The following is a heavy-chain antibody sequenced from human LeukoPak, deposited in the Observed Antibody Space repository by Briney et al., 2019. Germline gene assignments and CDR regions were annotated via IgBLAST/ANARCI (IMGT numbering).Heavy chain of an antibody. D-gene: IGHD2-21*01. CDR2: IIPILGIA. J-gene: IGHJ5*02. V-gene: IGHV1-69*04. Sequence: ASVKVSCKASGGTFSSYAISWVRQAPGQGLEWMGRIIPILGIANYAQKFQGRVTITSDKSTSTAYRELSSRRSEDTAVYSCARANPAAEDWPHIRYNWFAPWAREPWSPSPQ. CDR1: GGTFSSYA. CDR3: ARANPAAEDWPHIRYNWFAP.